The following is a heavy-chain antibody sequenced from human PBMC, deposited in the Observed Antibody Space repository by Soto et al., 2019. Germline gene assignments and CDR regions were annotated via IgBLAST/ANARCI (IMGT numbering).Heavy chain of an antibody. CDR2: IYYSGST. Sequence: SGKGLEWIGYIYYSGSTNYNPSLKSRVSISVDTSKRQFSLKLSFVTAADTAVYYCARRGGGNYPFYFDYWGQGALVTVSS. J-gene: IGHJ4*02. CDR3: ARRGGGNYPFYFDY. D-gene: IGHD1-26*01. V-gene: IGHV4-59*12.